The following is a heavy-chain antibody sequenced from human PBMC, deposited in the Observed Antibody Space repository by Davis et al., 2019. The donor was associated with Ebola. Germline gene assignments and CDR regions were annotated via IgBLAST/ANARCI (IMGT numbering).Heavy chain of an antibody. CDR2: IRSKAYGGTT. D-gene: IGHD3-16*02. CDR3: TREATGENYDYVWGSYRWEENYFDY. V-gene: IGHV3-49*04. J-gene: IGHJ4*02. CDR1: GFTLGDYA. Sequence: GESLKISCRVSGFTLGDYALNWVRQAPGKGLEWVGFIRSKAYGGTTEYAASVKGRFTISKDDSKSIAYLQMNSLKTEDTAVYYCTREATGENYDYVWGSYRWEENYFDYWGQGTLVTVSS.